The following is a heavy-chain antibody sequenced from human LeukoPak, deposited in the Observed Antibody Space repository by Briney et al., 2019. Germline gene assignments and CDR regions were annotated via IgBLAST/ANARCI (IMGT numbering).Heavy chain of an antibody. CDR2: MYYSGST. D-gene: IGHD3-10*01. CDR3: ARGGYYGLGNDFRFDP. J-gene: IGHJ5*02. CDR1: GGFISTYY. Sequence: SETLSLTCTVSGGFISTYYWSWIRQPPGKRLECIGYMYYSGSTNYSPSLKSRVTISVDTSKNQFSLKLSSVTAADTAVYYCARGGYYGLGNDFRFDPWGQGTLVTVFS. V-gene: IGHV4-59*01.